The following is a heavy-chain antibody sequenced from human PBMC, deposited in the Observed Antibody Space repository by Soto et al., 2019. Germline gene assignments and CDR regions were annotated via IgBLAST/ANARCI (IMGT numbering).Heavy chain of an antibody. J-gene: IGHJ4*02. CDR1: GFNFKKFA. Sequence: EVQLLESGGGVVQPGGSLRLSCVASGFNFKKFAMSWVRQAPGEGLEWVSGISCCGGSTSYADSVKGRFSIARDDSTTTLSLQRNNLRVEDTAQYYCAKADGEQWLLPHLDIWGQGALVTVS. V-gene: IGHV3-23*01. CDR3: AKADGEQWLLPHLDI. D-gene: IGHD6-19*01. CDR2: ISCCGGST.